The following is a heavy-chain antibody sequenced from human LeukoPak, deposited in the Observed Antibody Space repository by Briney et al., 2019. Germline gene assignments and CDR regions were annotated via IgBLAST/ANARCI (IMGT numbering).Heavy chain of an antibody. Sequence: GESLKISCKGSGYSLTSYWIGWVRQMPGKGLEWMGIIYPGDSDTKYSPSFQGQVTISADKSISTAYLQWSSLKASDTAMYYCATSHLYYDFWRLDYWGQGTLVTVSS. CDR3: ATSHLYYDFWRLDY. CDR2: IYPGDSDT. V-gene: IGHV5-51*01. D-gene: IGHD3-3*01. J-gene: IGHJ4*02. CDR1: GYSLTSYW.